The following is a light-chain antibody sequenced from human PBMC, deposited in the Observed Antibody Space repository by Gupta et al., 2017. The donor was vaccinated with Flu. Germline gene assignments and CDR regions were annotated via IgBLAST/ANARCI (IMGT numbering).Light chain of an antibody. Sequence: PSTLPASVGDRVTITCRASQNIGDSLAWHQQKPGRTPKLLIYRASRLESRVSSTSSGTGSGTEFTLTISSLQPDDFGNFYCRQDKSYPWAFGQGTKVEVK. CDR1: QNIGDS. J-gene: IGKJ1*01. CDR3: RQDKSYPWA. CDR2: RAS. V-gene: IGKV1-5*03.